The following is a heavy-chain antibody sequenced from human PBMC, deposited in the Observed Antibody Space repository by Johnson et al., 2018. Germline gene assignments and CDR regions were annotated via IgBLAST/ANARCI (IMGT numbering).Heavy chain of an antibody. CDR1: GFRFSTFW. CDR3: ARDAVDYYPYYMDV. CDR2: IKHDGGEK. V-gene: IGHV3-7*01. J-gene: IGHJ6*03. Sequence: QLLESGGGLVEPGGSLRLSCAASGFRFSTFWMTWFRQAPGKGLEWVANIKHDGGEKHDVDSGKGRFTVSRDNARNSVVLEMNSLRADDTAVYYCARDAVDYYPYYMDVWGKGTTVTVSS.